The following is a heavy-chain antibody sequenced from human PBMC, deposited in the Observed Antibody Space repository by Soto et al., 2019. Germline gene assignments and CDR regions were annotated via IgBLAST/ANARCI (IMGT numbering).Heavy chain of an antibody. CDR1: GGSISSSSYY. CDR3: ARPLTIFGVSQPDD. V-gene: IGHV4-39*01. D-gene: IGHD3-3*01. Sequence: SETLSLTCTVSGGSISSSSYYWGWIRQPPGKGLEWIGSIYYSGSTYYNPSLKSRVTISVDTSKNQFSLKLSSVTAADTAVYYCARPLTIFGVSQPDDSAQGTLVTVSS. CDR2: IYYSGST. J-gene: IGHJ4*02.